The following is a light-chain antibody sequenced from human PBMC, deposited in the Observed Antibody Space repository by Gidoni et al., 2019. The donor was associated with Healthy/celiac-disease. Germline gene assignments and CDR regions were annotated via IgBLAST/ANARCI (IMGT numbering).Light chain of an antibody. J-gene: IGLJ2*01. Sequence: SYEMTQPPSVSVSPGQTARITCSGDALPKQYAKWYQQTPGQAPVLWIFKDSECPSVTTVTVTIGVVQAEDEADYYCQSADSSGTYAFGGGTKLTVL. V-gene: IGLV3-25*02. CDR2: KDS. CDR1: ALPKQY. CDR3: QSADSSGTYA.